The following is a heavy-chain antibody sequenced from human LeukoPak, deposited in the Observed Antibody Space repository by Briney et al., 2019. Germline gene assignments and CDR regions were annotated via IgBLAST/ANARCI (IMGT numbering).Heavy chain of an antibody. CDR2: INPNSGGT. CDR1: GYTFTGYY. Sequence: ASVKVSCKASGYTFTGYYMHWVRQAPGQGLEWMGWINPNSGGTNYAQKFQGRVTMTRDTSISTAYMELSRLRSDDTAVYYCARELGFGEFVFDYWGQGTLVTVSS. J-gene: IGHJ4*02. V-gene: IGHV1-2*02. D-gene: IGHD3-10*01. CDR3: ARELGFGEFVFDY.